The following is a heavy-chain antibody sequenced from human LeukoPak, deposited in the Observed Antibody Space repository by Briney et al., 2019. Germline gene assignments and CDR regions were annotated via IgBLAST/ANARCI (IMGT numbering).Heavy chain of an antibody. Sequence: ASVKVSCKASGYTFTSYYMRWVRQAPGQGLEWMGIINPSGGSTSYAQKFQGRVTMTRDMSTSTVYMELSSLRSEDTAVYYCAREYCSGGSCYGSGYWGQGTLVTVSS. CDR2: INPSGGST. V-gene: IGHV1-46*01. CDR1: GYTFTSYY. D-gene: IGHD2-15*01. CDR3: AREYCSGGSCYGSGY. J-gene: IGHJ4*02.